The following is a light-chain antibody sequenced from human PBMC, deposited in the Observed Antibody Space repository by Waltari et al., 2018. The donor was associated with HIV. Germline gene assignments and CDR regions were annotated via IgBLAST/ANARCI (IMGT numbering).Light chain of an antibody. J-gene: IGLJ2*01. CDR3: GAWDSSLTAEV. CDR1: SSNIGNNH. V-gene: IGLV1-51*01. Sequence: QSVVTQPPSVFAAPGQQVTISCSGRSSNIGNNHVSWYQHLPGTAPKLLIYDNIKRPSGIPDRFSGSKSGTSATLGITGLQAGDEADYYCGAWDSSLTAEVFGGGTKLTVL. CDR2: DNI.